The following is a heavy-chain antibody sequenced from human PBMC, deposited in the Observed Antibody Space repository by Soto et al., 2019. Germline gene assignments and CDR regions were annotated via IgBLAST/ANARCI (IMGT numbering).Heavy chain of an antibody. D-gene: IGHD1-26*01. CDR1: GGTFSSYA. Sequence: SVKVSCKASGGTFSSYAISWVRQAPGQGLEGMGGIIPIFGTANYAQKFQGRVTITADESTSTAYMELSSLRSEDTAVYYCASIVGANTGYYGMDVWGQGTTVTVS. J-gene: IGHJ6*02. V-gene: IGHV1-69*13. CDR3: ASIVGANTGYYGMDV. CDR2: IIPIFGTA.